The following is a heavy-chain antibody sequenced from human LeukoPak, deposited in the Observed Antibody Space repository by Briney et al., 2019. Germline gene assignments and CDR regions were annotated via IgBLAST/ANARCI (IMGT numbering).Heavy chain of an antibody. CDR3: ARFITTANNAFDI. CDR2: ISSSSSYI. J-gene: IGHJ3*02. V-gene: IGHV3-21*01. Sequence: GGSLRLSCAASGFTFSSYSMNWVRQAPGKGLEWVSSISSSSSYIYYADSVKGRFTISRDNAKNSLYLQMNSLRAEDTAVYYCARFITTANNAFDIWGQGTMVTVSS. CDR1: GFTFSSYS. D-gene: IGHD6-13*01.